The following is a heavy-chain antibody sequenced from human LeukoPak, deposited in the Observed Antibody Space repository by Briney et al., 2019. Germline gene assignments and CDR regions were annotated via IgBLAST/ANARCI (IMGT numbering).Heavy chain of an antibody. CDR1: GGSISSGDYS. V-gene: IGHV4-30-4*01. D-gene: IGHD5-24*01. CDR3: ARDRVLENAFDI. J-gene: IGHJ3*02. CDR2: IYYSGST. Sequence: SETLSLTCTVSGGSISSGDYSWSWIRQPPGKGLEWIGYIYYSGSTYYNPSLKSRVTISVDTSKNQFSLKLSSVTAADTAVYYCARDRVLENAFDIWGQGTMVTVSS.